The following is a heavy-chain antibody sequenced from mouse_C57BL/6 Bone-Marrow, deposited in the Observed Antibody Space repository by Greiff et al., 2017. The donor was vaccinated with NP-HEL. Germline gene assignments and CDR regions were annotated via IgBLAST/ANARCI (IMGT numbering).Heavy chain of an antibody. J-gene: IGHJ2*01. CDR2: IRNKANNNAT. CDR1: GFTFSDAW. V-gene: IGHV6-6*01. CDR3: TGGSSYVDY. D-gene: IGHD1-1*01. Sequence: DVKLQESGGGLVQPGGSMKLSCAASGFTFSDAWMDWVRQSPGKGLEWVAEIRNKANNNATYYAVSVKGRFTISREDSKSSVYLQMNGLRAEDTGIYYCTGGSSYVDYWGQGTTLTVSS.